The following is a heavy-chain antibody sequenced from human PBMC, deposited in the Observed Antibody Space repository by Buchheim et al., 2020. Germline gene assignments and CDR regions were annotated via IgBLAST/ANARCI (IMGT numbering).Heavy chain of an antibody. D-gene: IGHD1-7*01. V-gene: IGHV4-59*02. CDR2: SYYSGNT. CDR3: ARGTGTTNFYY. CDR1: GGSVSNYY. J-gene: IGHJ4*02. Sequence: QVQVQESGPGLVKPSETLSLTCTVSGGSVSNYYWSWIRQPPGKGLEWIGYSYYSGNTNYNPSLKSRVTISVDTSKNQFSLKLSSATAADTAVYYCARGTGTTNFYYWGQGTL.